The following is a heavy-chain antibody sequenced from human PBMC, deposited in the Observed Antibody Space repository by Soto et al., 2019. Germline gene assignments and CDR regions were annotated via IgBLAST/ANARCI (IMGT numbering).Heavy chain of an antibody. V-gene: IGHV3-21*01. CDR3: ARGIYGSGNHQKKRNNWFDP. J-gene: IGHJ5*02. D-gene: IGHD3-10*01. Sequence: GGSLRLSCAASGFTFSSYSMNWVRQAPGKGLEWVSSISSSSSYIYYADSVKGRFTISRDNAKNSLYLQMNSLRAEDTAVYYCARGIYGSGNHQKKRNNWFDPWGQGTLVTVSS. CDR1: GFTFSSYS. CDR2: ISSSSSYI.